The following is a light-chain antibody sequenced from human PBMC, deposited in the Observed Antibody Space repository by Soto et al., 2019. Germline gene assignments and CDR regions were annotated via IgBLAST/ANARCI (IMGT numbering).Light chain of an antibody. V-gene: IGLV2-8*01. CDR1: SSDVGAYKY. CDR2: EVS. Sequence: HSALTQPPSASGSPGQSVTISCTGTSSDVGAYKYVSWYQQYPGKAPKLMIYEVSKRPSGVPDRFSGSKSGNTASLTVSGLQAEDEADYYCTSYVGSNIWVFGGGTPLTVL. CDR3: TSYVGSNIWV. J-gene: IGLJ3*02.